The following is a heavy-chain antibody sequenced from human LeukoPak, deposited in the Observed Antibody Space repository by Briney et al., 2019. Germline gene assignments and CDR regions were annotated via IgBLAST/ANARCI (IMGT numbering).Heavy chain of an antibody. CDR3: SRGSGWLSVY. CDR1: GFTFGDYL. CDR2: ISGGTT. J-gene: IGHJ4*02. Sequence: GGSLRLPCTASGFTFGDYLMSWFRQAPGKGLEWIGFISGGTTEYAASVKGRFTISRDDSTSIAYLQMNSLTTEDTAVYYCSRGSGWLSVYWGQGTLVTVSS. V-gene: IGHV3-49*03. D-gene: IGHD6-19*01.